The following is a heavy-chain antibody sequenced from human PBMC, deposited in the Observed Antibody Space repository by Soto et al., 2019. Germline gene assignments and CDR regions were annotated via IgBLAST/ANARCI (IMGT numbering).Heavy chain of an antibody. Sequence: EVQLLESGGRLVPPGGSLRLSCAGSRFSFSNYAMTWARQAPGEGLEWVSSITGSCGGTTYADSVKGRFTISRDNSKNIMYLQMDSLRGDDPAVYYCSTDPNGDYIGAFDNWGHGTMVTVAS. V-gene: IGHV3-23*01. CDR2: ITGSCGGT. CDR3: STDPNGDYIGAFDN. CDR1: RFSFSNYA. J-gene: IGHJ3*02. D-gene: IGHD4-17*01.